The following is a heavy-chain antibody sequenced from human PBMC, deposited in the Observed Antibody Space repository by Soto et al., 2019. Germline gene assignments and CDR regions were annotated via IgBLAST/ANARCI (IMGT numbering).Heavy chain of an antibody. CDR3: VRLGFDCHDFDF. CDR2: INPTDSRS. CDR1: GYNFNTYW. D-gene: IGHD2-21*02. J-gene: IGHJ4*02. Sequence: PGESLKISCQASGYNFNTYWVGWVRQMPGKGLEWMGRINPTDSRSDYSPSFRGNVTISIDKSINTAYLQWNSLTASDTAIYYCVRLGFDCHDFDFWGQGTLVTVSS. V-gene: IGHV5-10-1*01.